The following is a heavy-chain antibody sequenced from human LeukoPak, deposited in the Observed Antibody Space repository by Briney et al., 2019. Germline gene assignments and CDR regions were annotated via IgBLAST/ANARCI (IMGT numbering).Heavy chain of an antibody. Sequence: ASVKVSCKASGYTFTSYDINWVRQATGQGLEWMGWMNLNSGNTGYAQKFQGRVTITRNTSISTAYMELSSLRSEDTAVYYCARVYYDFWSGFDPRSAFDIWGQGTMVTVSS. CDR1: GYTFTSYD. J-gene: IGHJ3*02. D-gene: IGHD3-3*01. CDR3: ARVYYDFWSGFDPRSAFDI. CDR2: MNLNSGNT. V-gene: IGHV1-8*03.